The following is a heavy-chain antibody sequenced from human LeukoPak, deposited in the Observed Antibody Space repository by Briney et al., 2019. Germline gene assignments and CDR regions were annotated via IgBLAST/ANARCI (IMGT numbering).Heavy chain of an antibody. D-gene: IGHD6-19*01. J-gene: IGHJ4*02. CDR1: GFTFSDYY. Sequence: GGSLRLSCAASGFTFSDYYMSWIRQAPGKGLEWVSYIRGSGDSISHADSVKGRFTISRDNAKNSLYLQMNCLSAEDTAVYYCARDLRGSSGWFFDYWGQGTLVTVSS. CDR2: IRGSGDSI. CDR3: ARDLRGSSGWFFDY. V-gene: IGHV3-11*01.